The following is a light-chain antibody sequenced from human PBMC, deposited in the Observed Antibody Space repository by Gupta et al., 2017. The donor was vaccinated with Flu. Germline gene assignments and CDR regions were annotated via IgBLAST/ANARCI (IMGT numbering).Light chain of an antibody. CDR2: GAS. CDR1: QSVSSNY. V-gene: IGKV3-20*01. Sequence: EIVLTQSPGTLSLSPGERATLSCRASQSVSSNYLAWYQQKPGQAPRLLIYGASSRATGIPDRFSGSGSGTDXTLTISXLEPEDFAVYYCQQYGSSPPITFGXGTRVEIK. CDR3: QQYGSSPPIT. J-gene: IGKJ5*01.